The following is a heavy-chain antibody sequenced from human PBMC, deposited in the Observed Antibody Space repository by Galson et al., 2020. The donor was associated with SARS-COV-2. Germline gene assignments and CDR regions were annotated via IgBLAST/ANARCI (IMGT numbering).Heavy chain of an antibody. V-gene: IGHV4-34*01. CDR3: ARGRTEVTMIVVVFTSSSINFDY. D-gene: IGHD3-22*01. Sequence: PSETLSHTCAAYSGYFSDYRWTWIRQAPGTGLEWIGDVNSRGATNYNPSLKSRLTMSVDTSRNQFSLRLSSVSAADTAVYYCARGRTEVTMIVVVFTSSSINFDYWGQGTPVTVSS. J-gene: IGHJ4*02. CDR1: SGYFSDYR. CDR2: VNSRGAT.